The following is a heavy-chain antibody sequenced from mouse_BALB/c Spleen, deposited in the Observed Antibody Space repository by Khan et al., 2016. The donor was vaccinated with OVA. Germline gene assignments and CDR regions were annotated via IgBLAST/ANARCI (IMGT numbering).Heavy chain of an antibody. V-gene: IGHV2-2*02. CDR1: GFSLNNYS. Sequence: QVQLQQPGPGLVQPSQSLSITCTVSGFSLNNYSVHWVRQSPGKGLEWLGVIWSAGSTDYNAAFISRLTISKDNSRRQVVFKMNSLQPNDTAIYYCARRGYDYGRGALFAYWGQGTLVTVSA. J-gene: IGHJ3*01. D-gene: IGHD2-4*01. CDR3: ARRGYDYGRGALFAY. CDR2: IWSAGST.